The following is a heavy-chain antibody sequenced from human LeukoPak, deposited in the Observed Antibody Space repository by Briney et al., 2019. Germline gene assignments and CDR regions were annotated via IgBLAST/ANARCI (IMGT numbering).Heavy chain of an antibody. CDR2: INPSGDTT. CDR3: ARGGLMVYAMVSDY. J-gene: IGHJ4*02. D-gene: IGHD2-8*01. Sequence: ASVKVSCKASGYTFSSYYMHWVRQAPGQGLEWMGIINPSGDTTSYAQKFQDRVTMTRDTSTSTVYMELSSLRSEDTAVYYCARGGLMVYAMVSDYWGQGTLVTVSS. CDR1: GYTFSSYY. V-gene: IGHV1-46*01.